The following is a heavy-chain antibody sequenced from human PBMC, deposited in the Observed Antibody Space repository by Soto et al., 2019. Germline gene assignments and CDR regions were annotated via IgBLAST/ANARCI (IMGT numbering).Heavy chain of an antibody. Sequence: ASVKVSCKASGGTFSSYAISWVRQAPGQGLEWMGGIITIFGTANYAQKFQGRVTITADEPTSTAYMELSTLRSEDTAVYYCARGYMTPPEGYSYGMDVWGQGTTVTVSS. D-gene: IGHD1-20*01. CDR1: GGTFSSYA. CDR3: ARGYMTPPEGYSYGMDV. CDR2: IITIFGTA. J-gene: IGHJ6*02. V-gene: IGHV1-69*13.